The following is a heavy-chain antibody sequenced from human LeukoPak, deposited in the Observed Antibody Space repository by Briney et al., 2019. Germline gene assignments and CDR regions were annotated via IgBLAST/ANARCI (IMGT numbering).Heavy chain of an antibody. CDR2: ISSSSSYI. V-gene: IGHV3-21*04. CDR3: AKVPVRARRITMIVAHGFDY. J-gene: IGHJ4*02. CDR1: GFTFSSYS. Sequence: PGGSLRLSCAASGFTFSSYSMNWVRQAPGKGLEWVSSISSSSSYIYYADSVKGRFTISRDNSKNTLYLQMNSLRAEDTAVYYCAKVPVRARRITMIVAHGFDYWGQGTLVTVSS. D-gene: IGHD3-22*01.